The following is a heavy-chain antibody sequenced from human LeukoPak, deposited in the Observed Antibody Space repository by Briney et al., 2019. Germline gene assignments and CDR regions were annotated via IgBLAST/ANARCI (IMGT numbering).Heavy chain of an antibody. D-gene: IGHD6-6*01. CDR3: ARGSPLSYSSSAEYYFDY. CDR1: GGTFSSYA. V-gene: IGHV1-69*05. CDR2: IIPIFGTA. J-gene: IGHJ4*02. Sequence: GASVKLSCKASGGTFSSYAISWVRQAPGQGLEWMGGIIPIFGTANYAQKFQGRVTITTDESTSTAYMELSSLRSEDTAVYYCARGSPLSYSSSAEYYFDYWGQGTLVTVSS.